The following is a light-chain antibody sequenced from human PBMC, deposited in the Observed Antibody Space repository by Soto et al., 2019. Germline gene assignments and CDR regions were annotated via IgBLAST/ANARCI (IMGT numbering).Light chain of an antibody. CDR1: QSGLDNSTNKSY. J-gene: IGKJ2*01. CDR3: HQYYTTPQT. Sequence: VLTQSPSSLAVSLGERATVNCRSSQSGLDNSTNKSYLAWYQKKPGHPPKLLVHLASVREAGVPARFSGGGSGTDFTLTISSLQAEDVAVYYCHQYYTTPQTFGQGTQLEIK. V-gene: IGKV4-1*01. CDR2: LAS.